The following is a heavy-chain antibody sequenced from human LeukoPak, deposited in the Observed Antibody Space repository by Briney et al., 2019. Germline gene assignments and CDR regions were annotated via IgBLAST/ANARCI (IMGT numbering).Heavy chain of an antibody. CDR2: IYYTGST. J-gene: IGHJ4*02. V-gene: IGHV4-59*08. D-gene: IGHD3-22*01. CDR3: ARHYYDSSGYGYYFDY. CDR1: GDSISHNF. Sequence: SETLSLTCTVSGDSISHNFWSWIRQPPGKRLEWIGYIYYTGSTNYNPSLQSRATISVDTSRNQFSLKLNSVTAADTAVYYCARHYYDSSGYGYYFDYWGQGTLVTVSS.